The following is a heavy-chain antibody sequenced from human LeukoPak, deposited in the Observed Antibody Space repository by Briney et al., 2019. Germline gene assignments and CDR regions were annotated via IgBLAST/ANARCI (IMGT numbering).Heavy chain of an antibody. V-gene: IGHV4-59*01. D-gene: IGHD1-26*01. Sequence: PSETLSLTCTVSGGSISSYYWSWIRQPPGKGLVWIGYIYYSGSTNYNPSLKSRVTISVDTSKNQFSLKLSSVTAADTAVYYCARRSYHNWFDPWGQGTLVTVSS. CDR1: GGSISSYY. J-gene: IGHJ5*02. CDR3: ARRSYHNWFDP. CDR2: IYYSGST.